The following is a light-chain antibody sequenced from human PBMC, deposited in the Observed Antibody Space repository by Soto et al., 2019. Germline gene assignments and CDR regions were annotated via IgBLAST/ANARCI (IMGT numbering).Light chain of an antibody. CDR3: SSYSGPTTFYV. V-gene: IGLV2-23*02. J-gene: IGLJ1*01. CDR1: SSDVGTYTL. Sequence: QSALTQPASVSGSPGQSITISCTGTSSDVGTYTLVSWYQHHPGKAPKLVIYEVNKRPAGVSKRFSGSKSGDTASLTISGLQAEDEADYYCSSYSGPTTFYVFXTGTKVTVL. CDR2: EVN.